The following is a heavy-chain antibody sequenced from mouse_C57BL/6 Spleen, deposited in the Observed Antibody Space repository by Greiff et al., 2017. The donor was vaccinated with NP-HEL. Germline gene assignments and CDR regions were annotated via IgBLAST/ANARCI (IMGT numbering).Heavy chain of an antibody. Sequence: VQRVESGAELVRPGASVTLSCKASGYTFTDYEMHWVKQTPVHGLAWIGAIDPETGGTAYNQKFKGKAILTADKSSSTAYMELRSLTSEDSAVYYCTRRGGSRDRYFDVWGTGTTVTVSS. CDR1: GYTFTDYE. CDR3: TRRGGSRDRYFDV. CDR2: IDPETGGT. D-gene: IGHD1-1*01. J-gene: IGHJ1*03. V-gene: IGHV1-15*01.